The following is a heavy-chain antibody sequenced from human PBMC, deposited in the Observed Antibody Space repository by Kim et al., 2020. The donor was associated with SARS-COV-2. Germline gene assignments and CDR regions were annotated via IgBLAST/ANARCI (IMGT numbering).Heavy chain of an antibody. D-gene: IGHD6-13*01. CDR2: INAGNEDT. V-gene: IGHV1-3*01. Sequence: ASVKVSCKASGYTFTNYAMHWVRQAPGQRPEWMGWINAGNEDTKYSEKFQDRVTITKDTSATTSYMELSSLTSEDTAIYYCARPSGAADGFDIWGQGTMV. CDR1: GYTFTNYA. CDR3: ARPSGAADGFDI. J-gene: IGHJ3*02.